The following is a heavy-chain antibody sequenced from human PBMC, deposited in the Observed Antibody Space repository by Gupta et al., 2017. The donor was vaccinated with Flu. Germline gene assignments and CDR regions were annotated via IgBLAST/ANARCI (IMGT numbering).Heavy chain of an antibody. J-gene: IGHJ1*01. Sequence: GMHWVRQAPGKGLEWVAVISYDGSNKYYADSVKGRVTISRDNSKNTLYLQMNSLRAEDTAVYYCAKTKAPAAGTAKEYFQHGGQGTLVTVSS. CDR3: AKTKAPAAGTAKEYFQH. CDR1: G. CDR2: ISYDGSNK. D-gene: IGHD6-13*01. V-gene: IGHV3-30*18.